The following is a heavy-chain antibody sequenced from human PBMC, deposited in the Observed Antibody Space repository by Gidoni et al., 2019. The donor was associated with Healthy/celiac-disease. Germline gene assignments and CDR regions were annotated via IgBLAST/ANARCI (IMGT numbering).Heavy chain of an antibody. Sequence: EVQLVESGGGLVQPGGSLRLSCPASGFTFRSYSMNWVRQAPGKGLEWVSYISSSSSTIYYADSVKGRFTISRDNAKNSLYLQMNSLRDEDTAVYYCARGFPRDSSGYLGPFDYWGQGTLVTVSS. CDR1: GFTFRSYS. CDR2: ISSSSSTI. D-gene: IGHD3-22*01. J-gene: IGHJ4*02. V-gene: IGHV3-48*02. CDR3: ARGFPRDSSGYLGPFDY.